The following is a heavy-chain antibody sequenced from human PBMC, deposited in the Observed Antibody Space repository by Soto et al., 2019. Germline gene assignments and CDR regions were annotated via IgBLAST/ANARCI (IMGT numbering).Heavy chain of an antibody. CDR2: IYSGGST. V-gene: IGHV3-66*01. CDR3: ARGPKEVDAANAFAI. D-gene: IGHD2-15*01. CDR1: GFTVSSNY. Sequence: GGSLRLSCAASGFTVSSNYMSWVRQAPGKGLEWVSVIYSGGSTYYADSVKGRFTISRDNSKNTLYLQMNSLRAEDTAVYYCARGPKEVDAANAFAIWGQGTMVTVSS. J-gene: IGHJ3*02.